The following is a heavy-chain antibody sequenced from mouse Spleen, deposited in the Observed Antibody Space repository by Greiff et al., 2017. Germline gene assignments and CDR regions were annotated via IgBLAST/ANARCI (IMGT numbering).Heavy chain of an antibody. V-gene: IGHV2-2*01. J-gene: IGHJ3*01. CDR3: ARGNYGIFAY. CDR1: GFSLTSYG. Sequence: QVQLQQSGPGLVQPSQSLSITCTVSGFSLTSYGVHWVRQSPGKGLEWLGVIWSGGSTDYNAAFISRLSISKDNSKSQVFFQMNSLQADDTAIYYCARGNYGIFAYWGQGTLVTVSA. D-gene: IGHD2-1*01. CDR2: IWSGGST.